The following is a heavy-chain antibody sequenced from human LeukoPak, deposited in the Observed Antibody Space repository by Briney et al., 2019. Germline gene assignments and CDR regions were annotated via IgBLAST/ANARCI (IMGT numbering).Heavy chain of an antibody. D-gene: IGHD3-3*01. CDR3: ARVSGVVTLGYSDFDY. J-gene: IGHJ4*02. V-gene: IGHV4-31*03. CDR2: IYYSGST. CDR1: GGSISSGGYY. Sequence: SETLSLTCTVSGGSISSGGYYWSWIRQHPGKGLEWIGYIYYSGSTYYNPSLKSRVTISVDTSKNQFSLKLSSVTAADTAVYYCARVSGVVTLGYSDFDYWGQGTLVTVSS.